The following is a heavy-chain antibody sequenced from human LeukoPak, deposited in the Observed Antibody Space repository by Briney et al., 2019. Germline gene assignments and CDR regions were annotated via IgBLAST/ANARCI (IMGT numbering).Heavy chain of an antibody. CDR3: ARGGRLYNWNYIHWFDP. J-gene: IGHJ5*02. V-gene: IGHV4-39*07. CDR1: GGSISTSNYY. Sequence: SETLSLTCTVSGGSISTSNYYWGWIRQPPGKGLEWIGEINHSGSTNYNPSLKSRVTISVDTSKNQFSLKLSSVTAADTAVYCCARGGRLYNWNYIHWFDPWGQGTLVTVSS. CDR2: INHSGST. D-gene: IGHD1-7*01.